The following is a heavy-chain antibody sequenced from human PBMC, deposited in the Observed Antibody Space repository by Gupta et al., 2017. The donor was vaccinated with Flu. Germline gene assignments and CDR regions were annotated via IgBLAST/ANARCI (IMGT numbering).Heavy chain of an antibody. Sequence: QLQLQESGPGLVTPSETLSLTCTVPGGSISSSSYYWGWIRQPPGKGLEWIGSIYYSGSTYYNPSLKSRVTISVDTSKNQFSLKLSSVTAADTAVYYCARGYCSSTSCYPTAMDVWGQGTTVTVSS. CDR2: IYYSGST. CDR1: GGSISSSSYY. J-gene: IGHJ6*02. D-gene: IGHD2-2*01. V-gene: IGHV4-39*01. CDR3: ARGYCSSTSCYPTAMDV.